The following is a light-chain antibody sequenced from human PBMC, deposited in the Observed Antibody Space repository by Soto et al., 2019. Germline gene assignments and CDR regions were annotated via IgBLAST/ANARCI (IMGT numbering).Light chain of an antibody. CDR1: QSVSSN. CDR2: GAS. Sequence: EIVMTQSPATLSVSPGERATLSCRASQSVSSNLAWYQQKPGQAPRLLIYGASTRATGIAARFSGSGSGTEFTLTISSLQSEDFAVYYCQQYNNWLTFGGGHKVQIK. V-gene: IGKV3-15*01. J-gene: IGKJ4*01. CDR3: QQYNNWLT.